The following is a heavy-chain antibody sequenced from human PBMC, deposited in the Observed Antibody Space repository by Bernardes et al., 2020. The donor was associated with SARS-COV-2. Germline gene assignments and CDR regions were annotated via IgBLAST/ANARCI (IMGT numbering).Heavy chain of an antibody. D-gene: IGHD3-3*01. Sequence: ASVKVSCKVSGYTLTELSMHWVRQAPGKGLEWMVGFDPEDGETIYAQKFQGRVTMTEDTSTDTAYMELSSLRSEDTAVYYCATSLAIFGVVTNYYYYYGMDVWGQGTTVTVSS. J-gene: IGHJ6*02. CDR1: GYTLTELS. CDR2: FDPEDGET. V-gene: IGHV1-24*01. CDR3: ATSLAIFGVVTNYYYYYGMDV.